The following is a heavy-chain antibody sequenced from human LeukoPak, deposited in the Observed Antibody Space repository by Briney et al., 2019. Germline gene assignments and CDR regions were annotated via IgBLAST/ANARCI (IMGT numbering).Heavy chain of an antibody. CDR3: ARGREGLLDY. Sequence: SETLSLTCTVSGGSISSYYRSWIRQPPGKGLEWIGYIYYSGSTNYNPSLKSRVTISVDTSKNQFSLKLSSVTAADTAVYYCARGREGLLDYWGQGTLVTVSS. V-gene: IGHV4-59*01. CDR2: IYYSGST. J-gene: IGHJ4*02. CDR1: GGSISSYY. D-gene: IGHD1-26*01.